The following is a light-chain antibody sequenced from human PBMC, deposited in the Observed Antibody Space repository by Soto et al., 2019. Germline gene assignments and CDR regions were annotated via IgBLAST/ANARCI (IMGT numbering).Light chain of an antibody. J-gene: IGKJ4*01. CDR2: KAS. CDR1: QSIDRW. Sequence: DIQMTQSPPPLSASVGDRVTITCRASQSIDRWLAWYQQKPGKGPKILVYKASTLQSGVPSRFSGSGSGTEFTLTISNLQPDDFATYYCQQYDSYPLAFGGGTKVESK. V-gene: IGKV1-5*03. CDR3: QQYDSYPLA.